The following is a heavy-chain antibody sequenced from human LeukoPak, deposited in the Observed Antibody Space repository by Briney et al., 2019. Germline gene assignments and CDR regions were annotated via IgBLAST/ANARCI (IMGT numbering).Heavy chain of an antibody. Sequence: GGSLRLSCAASGFTFSSYAMSWVRQAPGKGLGWVSAISGSGGSTYYADSVKGRFTISRDNSKNTLYLQMNSLRAEDTAVYYCASRSPTWLSNHYYYYYYMDVWGKGTTVTVSS. J-gene: IGHJ6*03. CDR1: GFTFSSYA. V-gene: IGHV3-23*01. CDR3: ASRSPTWLSNHYYYYYYMDV. CDR2: ISGSGGST. D-gene: IGHD3-22*01.